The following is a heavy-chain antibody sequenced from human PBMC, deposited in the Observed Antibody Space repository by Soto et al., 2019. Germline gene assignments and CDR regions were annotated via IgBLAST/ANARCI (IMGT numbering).Heavy chain of an antibody. CDR1: GGSITPYY. D-gene: IGHD2-2*02. CDR2: IYYNGNT. J-gene: IGHJ5*02. V-gene: IGHV4-59*01. Sequence: PSETLSLTCTVSGGSITPYYWSWIRQPPGKGLEWIGYIYYNGNTNYTPSLKSRVTISVDTSKNQFSLKLRSVTDADTAVYYCARDGSTSAYIWFDPWGQGTLVPSPQ. CDR3: ARDGSTSAYIWFDP.